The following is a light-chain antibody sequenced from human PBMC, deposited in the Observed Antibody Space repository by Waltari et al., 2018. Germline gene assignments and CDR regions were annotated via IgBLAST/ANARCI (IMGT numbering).Light chain of an antibody. CDR3: CSYAGGTTFL. Sequence: QSALTQPASVSGSLGQSLTISCTGSGSEIAIYNLVSWYQQSPGNAPKLIIYAGDERPSGVSDRFSGSKSGNTASLTISGLQADDEAEYHCCSYAGGTTFLFGGGTKVTVL. CDR2: AGD. J-gene: IGLJ2*01. CDR1: GSEIAIYNL. V-gene: IGLV2-23*03.